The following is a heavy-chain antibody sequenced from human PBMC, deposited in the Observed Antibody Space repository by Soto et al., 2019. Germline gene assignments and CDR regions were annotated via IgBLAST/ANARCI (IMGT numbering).Heavy chain of an antibody. CDR1: GYTFTNYG. D-gene: IGHD2-15*01. J-gene: IGHJ6*02. Sequence: QVQLVQSGAEVKKPGASVKVSCKASGYTFTNYGISWVRQAPGQGLEWMGWISAYNGDTNYAQKLKGRVTMTTDTSTSTAYMELRSLRSDDTAVYYCATCHLSSYYYGMDVWGQGTTVTVSS. V-gene: IGHV1-18*01. CDR3: ATCHLSSYYYGMDV. CDR2: ISAYNGDT.